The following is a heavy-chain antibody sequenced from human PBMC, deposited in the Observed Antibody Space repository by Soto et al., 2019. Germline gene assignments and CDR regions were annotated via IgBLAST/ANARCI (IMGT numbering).Heavy chain of an antibody. D-gene: IGHD3-16*01. V-gene: IGHV3-74*01. Sequence: GGSLRLSCAVSGIPFNNYWMHWIRQAPGKGLVWVSHINTVATIINYGDSVKGRFTISRDNAENTLYLQMNSLGVEDTATYYLAADDGRGLRCWSQGMLVTVFS. CDR1: GIPFNNYW. CDR2: INTVATII. J-gene: IGHJ4*02. CDR3: AADDGRGLRC.